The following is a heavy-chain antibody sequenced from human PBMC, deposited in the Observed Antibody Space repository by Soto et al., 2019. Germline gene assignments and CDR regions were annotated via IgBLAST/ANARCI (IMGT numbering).Heavy chain of an antibody. J-gene: IGHJ5*02. CDR3: ARGAFGGSSWYNWFDP. D-gene: IGHD6-13*01. CDR1: GYTFTSYA. V-gene: IGHV1-3*01. Sequence: GASVKVSCKASGYTFTSYAMHWVRQAPGQRLEWMGWINAGNGNTKYSQKFQGRVTITRDTSASTAYMELSSLRSEDTAVYYCARGAFGGSSWYNWFDPWGQGTLVTVSS. CDR2: INAGNGNT.